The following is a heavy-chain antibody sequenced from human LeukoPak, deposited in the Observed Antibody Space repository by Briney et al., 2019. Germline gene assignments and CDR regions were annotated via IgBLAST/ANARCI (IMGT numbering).Heavy chain of an antibody. CDR2: IKQDGSEK. J-gene: IGHJ4*02. D-gene: IGHD4/OR15-4a*01. Sequence: PGGSLRLSCAASGFTFSGYWMSWVRQAPGKGLEWVANIKQDGSEKYYVDSVKGRFTISRDNAKNSLYLQMNSLRAEDTAVYYCARRAGAYSHPYDYWGQGTLVTVSS. CDR3: ARRAGAYSHPYDY. V-gene: IGHV3-7*03. CDR1: GFTFSGYW.